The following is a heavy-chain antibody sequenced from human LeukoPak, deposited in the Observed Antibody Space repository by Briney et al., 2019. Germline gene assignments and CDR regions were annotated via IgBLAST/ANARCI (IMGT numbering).Heavy chain of an antibody. CDR1: GGSISSADYS. J-gene: IGHJ4*02. D-gene: IGHD6-19*01. Sequence: SETLPLTCTVSGGSISSADYSWSWIRQPPGKGLERIGYIYYSGTTYYNPSLQSRVTISLDTSKNQFSLKLSSVTAADTAVYYCARDGWYARAYFDYWGQGTLVTVSS. V-gene: IGHV4-30-4*01. CDR2: IYYSGTT. CDR3: ARDGWYARAYFDY.